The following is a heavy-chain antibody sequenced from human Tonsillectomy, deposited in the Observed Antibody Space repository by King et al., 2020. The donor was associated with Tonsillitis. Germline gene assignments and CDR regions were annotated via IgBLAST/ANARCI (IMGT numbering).Heavy chain of an antibody. CDR1: GGSISSYY. CDR2: IYYSGST. J-gene: IGHJ4*01. Sequence: QLQESGPGLVKPSETLSLTCTVSGGSISSYYWNWIRQPPGKGLEWVGYIYYSGSTNYNPSLKSRVTISVDTSKNQFSLKLSSVTAADTAVYYCARGDARRGWYFVDYCGQAALLTASS. CDR3: ARGDARRGWYFVDY. V-gene: IGHV4-59*01. D-gene: IGHD6-19*01.